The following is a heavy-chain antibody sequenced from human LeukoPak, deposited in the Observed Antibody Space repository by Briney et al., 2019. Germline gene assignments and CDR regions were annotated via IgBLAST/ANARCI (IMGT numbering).Heavy chain of an antibody. CDR2: ISAYIGNT. J-gene: IGHJ6*03. CDR3: ARARPQILLWFGETRRYYYMDV. V-gene: IGHV1-18*01. D-gene: IGHD3-10*01. CDR1: GYTFTSYG. Sequence: ASVKVSCKASGYTFTSYGISWVRQAPGQGLEWMGWISAYIGNTNYAQKLQGRVTMTTDTYTSTAYMELRSLRSDDTAVYYCARARPQILLWFGETRRYYYMDVWGKGTTVTVSS.